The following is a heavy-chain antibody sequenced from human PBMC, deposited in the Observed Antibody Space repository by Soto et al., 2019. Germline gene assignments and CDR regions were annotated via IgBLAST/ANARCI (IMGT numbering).Heavy chain of an antibody. J-gene: IGHJ6*02. CDR1: GGSISSYY. V-gene: IGHV4-59*01. CDR2: IYYSGST. Sequence: SETLSLTCTVSGGSISSYYWSWIRQPPGKGLEWIGYIYYSGSTNYNPSLKSRVTISVDTSKNQFSLKLSSVTAADTAVYYCATAKGYGMDVWGQGTTVTVSS. CDR3: ATAKGYGMDV.